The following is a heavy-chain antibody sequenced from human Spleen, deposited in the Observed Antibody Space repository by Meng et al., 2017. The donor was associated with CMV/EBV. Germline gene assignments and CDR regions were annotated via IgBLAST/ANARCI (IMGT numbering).Heavy chain of an antibody. Sequence: GGSLRLSCAASGFTFDDYAMHWVRQAPGKGLEWVSGISWNSGSIGYADSVKGRFTISRDNAKNSLYLQMNSLRAEDTALYYCAKDLRNGGVYYYGMDVWGQGTTVTVSS. D-gene: IGHD3-10*01. CDR3: AKDLRNGGVYYYGMDV. CDR1: GFTFDDYA. J-gene: IGHJ6*02. CDR2: ISWNSGSI. V-gene: IGHV3-9*01.